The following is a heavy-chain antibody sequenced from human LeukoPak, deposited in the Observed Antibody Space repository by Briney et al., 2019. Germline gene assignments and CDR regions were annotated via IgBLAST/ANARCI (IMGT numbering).Heavy chain of an antibody. V-gene: IGHV3-23*01. CDR2: ITGSGGTT. CDR3: AKHNSGYFIYFDS. D-gene: IGHD3-22*01. CDR1: GFTFSLYA. Sequence: PGGSLRLSCAASGFTFSLYAMSWVRQAPGKGREWGSGITGSGGTTYYADSVKGRFTLSRDNSKNTLYLQMNSLGAEDTAVYYCAKHNSGYFIYFDSWGQGALVTVSS. J-gene: IGHJ4*02.